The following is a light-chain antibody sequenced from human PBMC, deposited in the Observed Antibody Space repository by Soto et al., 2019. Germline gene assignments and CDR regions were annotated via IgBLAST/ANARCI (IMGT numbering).Light chain of an antibody. V-gene: IGKV3D-15*01. Sequence: EIVMTQSPVTLSMSPGERATLSCRAGESVSSNLAWYQQKPGQAPRLLIYGASSRATGVPDRFSGGGSGTDFTLIISSLQPDDFATYYCQQYDSYPWTFGQGTKVDIK. CDR2: GAS. CDR1: ESVSSN. CDR3: QQYDSYPWT. J-gene: IGKJ1*01.